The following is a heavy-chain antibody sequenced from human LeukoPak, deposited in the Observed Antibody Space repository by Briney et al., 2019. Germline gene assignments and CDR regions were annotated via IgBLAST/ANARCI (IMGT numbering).Heavy chain of an antibody. CDR3: ARGLNGDYDY. Sequence: TSETLSLTCTVSGGSISSYYWSWIRQPPGKGLEWIGYIYYSGSTNYNPSLKSQVTISVDTSKNQFSLKLSSVTAADTAVYYCARGLNGDYDYWGQGTLVTVSS. CDR1: GGSISSYY. V-gene: IGHV4-59*01. CDR2: IYYSGST. J-gene: IGHJ4*02. D-gene: IGHD4-17*01.